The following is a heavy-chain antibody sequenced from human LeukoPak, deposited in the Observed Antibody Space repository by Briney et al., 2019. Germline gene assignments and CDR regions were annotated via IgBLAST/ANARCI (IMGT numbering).Heavy chain of an antibody. Sequence: SVKVSCKASGGTFSSYAISWVRQAPGQGLEWMGRIIPILGIANYAQKFQGRVTITADKSTSTAYMELSRLRSDDTAVYYCARDGARGWSWFDPWGQGTLVTVSS. CDR1: GGTFSSYA. CDR2: IIPILGIA. V-gene: IGHV1-69*04. D-gene: IGHD3-10*01. CDR3: ARDGARGWSWFDP. J-gene: IGHJ5*02.